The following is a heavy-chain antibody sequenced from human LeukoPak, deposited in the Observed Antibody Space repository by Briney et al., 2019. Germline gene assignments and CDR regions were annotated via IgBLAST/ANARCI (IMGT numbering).Heavy chain of an antibody. J-gene: IGHJ6*02. CDR3: ARDGSDYNKYYYYYGMDV. Sequence: PSETLSLTCTVSGGSISSYYWSWIRQPAGKGLEWIGRIYTSGSTNYNPSLKSRVTMLVDTSKNQFSLKLSSVTAADTAVYYCARDGSDYNKYYYYYGMDVWGQGTTVTVSS. V-gene: IGHV4-4*07. CDR2: IYTSGST. D-gene: IGHD4-11*01. CDR1: GGSISSYY.